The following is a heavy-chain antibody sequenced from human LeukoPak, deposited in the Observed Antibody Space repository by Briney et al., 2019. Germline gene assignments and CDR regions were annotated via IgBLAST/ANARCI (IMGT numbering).Heavy chain of an antibody. CDR3: ARGGYSGYATDAFDI. V-gene: IGHV4-59*11. Sequence: SGGSLRLSCAASGFTFRRHWMSWVRQAPGKGLEWIGYIYYSGSTNYNPSLKSRVTISVDTSKNQFSLKLSSVTAADTAVYYCARGGYSGYATDAFDIWGQGTMVTVSS. CDR1: GFTFRRHW. D-gene: IGHD5-12*01. CDR2: IYYSGST. J-gene: IGHJ3*02.